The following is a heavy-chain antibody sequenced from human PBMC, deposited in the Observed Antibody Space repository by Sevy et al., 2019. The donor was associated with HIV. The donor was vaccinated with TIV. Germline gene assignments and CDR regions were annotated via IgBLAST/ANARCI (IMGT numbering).Heavy chain of an antibody. CDR3: ARVNTYYYDSSGRRDWFDP. D-gene: IGHD3-22*01. CDR1: GGSISSYY. J-gene: IGHJ5*02. V-gene: IGHV4-59*01. CDR2: IYYSGST. Sequence: SETLSLTCTVSGGSISSYYWSWIRQPPGKGLEWIGYIYYSGSTNYNPSLKSRVTISVDTSKNQFSLKLSSVTAADTAVYYCARVNTYYYDSSGRRDWFDPWGQGTLVTVSS.